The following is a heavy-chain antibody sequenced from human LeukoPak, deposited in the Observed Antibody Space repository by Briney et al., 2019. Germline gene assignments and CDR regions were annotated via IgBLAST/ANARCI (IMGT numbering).Heavy chain of an antibody. D-gene: IGHD2-21*02. J-gene: IGHJ4*01. Sequence: GGSLRLSCAASGITFRNAWMDWVRQAPGKGLEWVGRIKSNPDGGTRDYAAPVKGRFTISRDDSKNTLFLQMNGLKIEDTAVFCRITVFDSVTYWGRGALVPVSS. CDR1: GITFRNAW. CDR3: ITVFDSVTY. CDR2: IKSNPDGGTR. V-gene: IGHV3-15*01.